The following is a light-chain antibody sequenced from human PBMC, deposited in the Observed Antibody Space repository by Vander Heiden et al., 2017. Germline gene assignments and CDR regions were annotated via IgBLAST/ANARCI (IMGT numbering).Light chain of an antibody. CDR2: KDS. J-gene: IGLJ2*01. CDR1: ALPKQY. V-gene: IGLV3-25*03. Sequence: SYELPPPPSVSVSPGQTARITCSGDALPKQYAYWYQQKPGQAPVLVIYKDSERPSGIPERFSGSSSGTTVTLTISGVQAEDEADYYCQSADSSGTCVVFGGGTKLTVL. CDR3: QSADSSGTCVV.